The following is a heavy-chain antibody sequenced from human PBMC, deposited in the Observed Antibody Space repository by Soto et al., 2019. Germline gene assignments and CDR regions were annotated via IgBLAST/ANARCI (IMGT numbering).Heavy chain of an antibody. Sequence: SETLSLTCGGYGGSFSGDYWSWSRQPPGKGLEWIGEINHSGSTNYNPSLKSRVTISVDKSKNQFSLKLTSVTAADTAVYYCATVEVPEPRSPHSFDPPGQGTLVTLSS. CDR3: ATVEVPEPRSPHSFDP. D-gene: IGHD1-1*01. J-gene: IGHJ5*02. V-gene: IGHV4-34*01. CDR2: INHSGST. CDR1: GGSFSGDY.